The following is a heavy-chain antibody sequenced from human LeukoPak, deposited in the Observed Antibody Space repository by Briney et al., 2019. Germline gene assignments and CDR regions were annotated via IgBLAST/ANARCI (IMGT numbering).Heavy chain of an antibody. Sequence: ASVKVSCKASGYAFTSYYMDWVRQAPGQGLEWMGVINPSGGSTSYAQKFQGRVTMTRDTSTSTVYMELTSLRSDDTAIYYCARVYSGHFDYWGQGTLVTVSS. CDR3: ARVYSGHFDY. J-gene: IGHJ4*02. CDR2: INPSGGST. CDR1: GYAFTSYY. V-gene: IGHV1-46*01. D-gene: IGHD5-12*01.